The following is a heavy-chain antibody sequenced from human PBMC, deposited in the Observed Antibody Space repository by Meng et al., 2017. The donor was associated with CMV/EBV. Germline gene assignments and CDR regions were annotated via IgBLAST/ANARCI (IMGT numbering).Heavy chain of an antibody. D-gene: IGHD3-10*01. CDR2: IYYSGST. Sequence: SETLSLTCTVSGGSISSGGYYWSWIRQHPGKGLEWIGYIYYSGSTYYNPSLKSRVTISVGTSKNQFSLKLSSVTAADTAVYYCAREVAEGRYYYYGMDVWGQGTTVTVSS. CDR1: GGSISSGGYY. V-gene: IGHV4-31*03. J-gene: IGHJ6*02. CDR3: AREVAEGRYYYYGMDV.